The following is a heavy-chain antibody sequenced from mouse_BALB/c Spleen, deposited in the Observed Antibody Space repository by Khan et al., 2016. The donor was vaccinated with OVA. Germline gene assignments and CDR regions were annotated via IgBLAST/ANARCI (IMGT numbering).Heavy chain of an antibody. CDR1: GFSLTTYG. Sequence: QVQLKQSGPGPVQPSQSLSITCTVTGFSLTTYGVHWVRQSPGKGLEWLGVIWSGGSTDYNAAFISRLSISKDNSKSQVFLKMNSLQADDTAIYYCARNSYRYDFAYWGQGTLVTVSA. D-gene: IGHD2-14*01. CDR2: IWSGGST. V-gene: IGHV2-4-1*01. CDR3: ARNSYRYDFAY. J-gene: IGHJ3*01.